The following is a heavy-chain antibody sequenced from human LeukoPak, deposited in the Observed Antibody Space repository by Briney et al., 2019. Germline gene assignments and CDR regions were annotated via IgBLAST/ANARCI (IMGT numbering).Heavy chain of an antibody. D-gene: IGHD6-13*01. Sequence: PSETLSLTCTVSGGSISSYYWSWIRQPPGKGLEWIGYIYYSGSTNYNPSLKSRVTISVDTSKNQFSLKLSPVTAADTAVYYCARGPGSWYYYYGMDVWGQGTTVTVSS. V-gene: IGHV4-59*01. CDR3: ARGPGSWYYYYGMDV. CDR2: IYYSGST. J-gene: IGHJ6*02. CDR1: GGSISSYY.